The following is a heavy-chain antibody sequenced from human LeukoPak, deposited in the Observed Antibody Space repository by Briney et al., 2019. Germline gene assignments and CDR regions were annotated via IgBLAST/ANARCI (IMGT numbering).Heavy chain of an antibody. CDR2: TYYNSKWFN. J-gene: IGHJ3*02. V-gene: IGHV6-1*01. Sequence: KPSQSLLLTCAISGDSVSSGRAAWNWIRQSPSRGLEWLGRTYYNSKWFNDYAVSVKSRIAFNPDTSKDHFSLQLNSVTPEDTAVYYCARITWGSKAFDIWGPGTLVTVSS. CDR1: GDSVSSGRAA. D-gene: IGHD7-27*01. CDR3: ARITWGSKAFDI.